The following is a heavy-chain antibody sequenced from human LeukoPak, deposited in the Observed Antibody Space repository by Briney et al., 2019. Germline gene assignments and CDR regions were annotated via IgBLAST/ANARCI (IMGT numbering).Heavy chain of an antibody. Sequence: SGPTLVKPTQPLTLTCTFSGFSLNTGGVGVGWIRQPPGKALEWLALIYWNGDKHYSPSLKRRLTISKDTSKNQVALTVTNINPVDTGTYYCAHTLTARRLFDYWGQGTLVTVSS. V-gene: IGHV2-5*01. CDR2: IYWNGDK. CDR1: GFSLNTGGVG. CDR3: AHTLTARRLFDY. J-gene: IGHJ4*02.